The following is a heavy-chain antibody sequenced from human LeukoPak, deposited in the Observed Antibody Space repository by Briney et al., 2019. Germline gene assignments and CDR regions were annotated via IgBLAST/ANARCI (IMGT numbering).Heavy chain of an antibody. CDR1: GFTFSSYA. CDR2: ISGSGGST. D-gene: IGHD3-22*01. V-gene: IGHV3-23*01. J-gene: IGHJ4*02. Sequence: PGGSLRLSCAASGFTFSSYAMSWVRQAPGKGLEWVSAISGSGGSTYYADSVKGRFTISRDNSKNTLYLQMNSLRAEDTAVYYCAKDTYYYDSSGYYYWGQGTLVTASS. CDR3: AKDTYYYDSSGYYY.